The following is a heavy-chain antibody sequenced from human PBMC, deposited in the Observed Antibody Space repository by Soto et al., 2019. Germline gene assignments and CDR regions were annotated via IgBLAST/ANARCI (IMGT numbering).Heavy chain of an antibody. J-gene: IGHJ4*02. Sequence: QVQLVESGGGVVQPGRSLRLSCAASGFTFSSYAMHWVRQAPGKGLEWVAGISYDGSNKYYADSVKGRFTISRDNSKNTLYLQMNSLRAEDTAVYYCARGLVISGSYLGYWGQGTLVTVSS. V-gene: IGHV3-30-3*01. CDR1: GFTFSSYA. D-gene: IGHD1-26*01. CDR3: ARGLVISGSYLGY. CDR2: ISYDGSNK.